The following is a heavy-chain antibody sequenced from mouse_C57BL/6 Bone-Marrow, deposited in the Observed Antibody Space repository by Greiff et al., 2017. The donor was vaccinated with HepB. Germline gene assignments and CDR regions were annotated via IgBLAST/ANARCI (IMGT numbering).Heavy chain of an antibody. CDR2: INPNNGGT. CDR1: GYTFTDYY. CDR3: AGYYYGSSPSY. V-gene: IGHV1-26*01. D-gene: IGHD1-1*01. Sequence: VQLQQSGPELVKPGASVKISCKASGYTFTDYYMNWVKQSHGKSLEWIGDINPNNGGTSYNQKFKGKATLTVDKSSSTAYMELRSLTSEDSAVYYCAGYYYGSSPSYGGQGTLVTVSA. J-gene: IGHJ3*01.